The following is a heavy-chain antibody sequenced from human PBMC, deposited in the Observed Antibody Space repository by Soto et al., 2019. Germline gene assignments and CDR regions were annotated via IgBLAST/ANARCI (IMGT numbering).Heavy chain of an antibody. D-gene: IGHD6-13*01. J-gene: IGHJ4*02. CDR1: GFSLSTSGVG. Sequence: QITLKESGPTLVKPTQTLTLTCTFSGFSLSTSGVGVGWIRQPPGKALEWLALIYWDDDKRYSPSLKSRLTITKGTSKNQVVLTMTNMDPVDTATYYCAHSLRRVIAAAGTGPGGRGFYFDYWGQGTLVTVSS. CDR3: AHSLRRVIAAAGTGPGGRGFYFDY. CDR2: IYWDDDK. V-gene: IGHV2-5*02.